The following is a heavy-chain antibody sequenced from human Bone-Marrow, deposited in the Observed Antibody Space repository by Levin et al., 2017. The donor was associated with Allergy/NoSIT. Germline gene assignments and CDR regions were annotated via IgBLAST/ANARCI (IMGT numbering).Heavy chain of an antibody. CDR1: GGTFSSYA. Sequence: ASVKVSCKASGGTFSSYAISWVRQAPGQGLEWMGGIIPIFGTANYAQKFQGRVTITADESTSTAYMELSSLRSEDTAVYYCAGSPDTTEPLGYYYYYMDVWGKGTTVTVSS. J-gene: IGHJ6*03. CDR2: IIPIFGTA. V-gene: IGHV1-69*13. D-gene: IGHD4-11*01. CDR3: AGSPDTTEPLGYYYYYMDV.